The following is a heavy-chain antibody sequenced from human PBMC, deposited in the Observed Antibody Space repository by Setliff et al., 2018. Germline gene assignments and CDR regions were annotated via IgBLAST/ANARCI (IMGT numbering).Heavy chain of an antibody. Sequence: SETLSLTCAVYGGSFSGYYWGWIRQPPGKGLEWIGSIYRTGSTHYNPSLKSRVTMSLDTSNNQFSLKLNSVTAADTAVYYCARAFGGNSDAFDIWGQGTMVTVSS. CDR2: IYRTGST. D-gene: IGHD2-21*02. J-gene: IGHJ3*02. CDR1: GGSFSGYY. V-gene: IGHV4-34*01. CDR3: ARAFGGNSDAFDI.